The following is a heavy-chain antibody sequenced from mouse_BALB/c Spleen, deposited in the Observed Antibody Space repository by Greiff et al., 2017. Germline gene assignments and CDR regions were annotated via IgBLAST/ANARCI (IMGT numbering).Heavy chain of an antibody. J-gene: IGHJ1*01. Sequence: QVQLKESGPGLVAPSQSLSITCTVSGFSLTSYGVHWVRQPPGKGLEWLGVIWAGGSTNYNSALMSRLSISKDNSKSQVFLKMNSLQTDDTAMYYCARSYYGSDWYFDVWGAGTTVTVSS. D-gene: IGHD1-1*01. V-gene: IGHV2-9*02. CDR2: IWAGGST. CDR3: ARSYYGSDWYFDV. CDR1: GFSLTSYG.